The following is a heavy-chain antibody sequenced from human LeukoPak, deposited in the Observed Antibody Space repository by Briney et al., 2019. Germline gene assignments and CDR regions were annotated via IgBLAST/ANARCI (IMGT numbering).Heavy chain of an antibody. Sequence: PSETLSLTCIVSGASLSGQHWSWIGQPPGKGVEWIGYFYYTGSTNSNPSLKSRVTISLDTPKNHFSLRLSSVTAADTAVYYCARGGRGAAPEFDYWGQGTLVTVSS. CDR3: ARGGRGAAPEFDY. J-gene: IGHJ4*02. V-gene: IGHV4-59*11. CDR2: FYYTGST. CDR1: GASLSGQH. D-gene: IGHD6-13*01.